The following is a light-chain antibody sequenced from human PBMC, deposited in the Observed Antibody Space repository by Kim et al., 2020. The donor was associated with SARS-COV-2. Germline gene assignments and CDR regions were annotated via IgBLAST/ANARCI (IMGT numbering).Light chain of an antibody. J-gene: IGKJ4*01. CDR2: GAS. Sequence: EIVMTQSPATLSVSPGERATLSCGASQSVSSNLAWYQQKPGQAPRLLIYGASTRATGIPARFSGSASGTEFTLTIGSLQSEDFAVYYCQQFNRSPLTFGEGTKVDIK. V-gene: IGKV3D-15*01. CDR1: QSVSSN. CDR3: QQFNRSPLT.